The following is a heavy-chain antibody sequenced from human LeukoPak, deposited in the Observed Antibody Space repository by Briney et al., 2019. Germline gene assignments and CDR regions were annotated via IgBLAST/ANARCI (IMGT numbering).Heavy chain of an antibody. D-gene: IGHD3-3*01. V-gene: IGHV4-30-4*08. CDR2: ISYSGST. J-gene: IGHJ5*02. CDR3: ARGVYNFWSGYPQNWFVP. CDR1: GTSISSGDYY. Sequence: SETLSLTCTVSGTSISSGDYYWSWLRQPPGKGLEWIGYISYSGSTYYKPSLKSRLTISIDTSKNQFSLKLSSVTAADTAVYYCARGVYNFWSGYPQNWFVPWGQGILVTVSS.